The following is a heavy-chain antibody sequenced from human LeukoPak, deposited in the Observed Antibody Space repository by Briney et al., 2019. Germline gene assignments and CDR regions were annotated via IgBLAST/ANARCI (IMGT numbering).Heavy chain of an antibody. CDR2: IGGSGTRT. Sequence: QPGGSLRLSCSASGFTFTTYGMNWVRQAPGKGLEWVSGIGGSGTRTYYADSVKGRFTISRDNSKNTLYLQMNSLRAEDTAVYYCATARRGGGYFDYWGQGTLVTVSS. CDR3: ATARRGGGYFDY. J-gene: IGHJ4*02. CDR1: GFTFTTYG. V-gene: IGHV3-23*01. D-gene: IGHD3-16*01.